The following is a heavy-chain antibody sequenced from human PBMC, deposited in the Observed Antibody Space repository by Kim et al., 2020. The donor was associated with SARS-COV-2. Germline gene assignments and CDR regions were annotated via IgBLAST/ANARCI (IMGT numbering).Heavy chain of an antibody. J-gene: IGHJ6*02. V-gene: IGHV4-39*01. CDR2: IYYSGST. Sequence: SETLSLTCTVSGGSISSSSYYWGWIRQPPGKGLEWIGSIYYSGSTYYNPSLKSRVTISVDTSKNQFSLKLSSVTAADTAVYYCASFVAARYSGMDVWGQGTTVTVSS. D-gene: IGHD6-6*01. CDR3: ASFVAARYSGMDV. CDR1: GGSISSSSYY.